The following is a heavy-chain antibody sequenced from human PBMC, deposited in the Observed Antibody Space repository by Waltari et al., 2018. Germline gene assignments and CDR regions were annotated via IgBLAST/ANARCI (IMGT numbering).Heavy chain of an antibody. V-gene: IGHV1-69*06. D-gene: IGHD3-3*01. CDR2: IIPIFGTG. J-gene: IGHJ4*02. Sequence: QVQLVQSGAEVKKPGSSVKVSCKASGGTFSSYAISWVRQAPGQGLEWMGGIIPIFGTGNYAEKVQGRVTITADKSTSTAYMELSSLRSEDTAAYYCARDQGRYYDFWSGYYYFDYWGQGTLVTVSS. CDR3: ARDQGRYYDFWSGYYYFDY. CDR1: GGTFSSYA.